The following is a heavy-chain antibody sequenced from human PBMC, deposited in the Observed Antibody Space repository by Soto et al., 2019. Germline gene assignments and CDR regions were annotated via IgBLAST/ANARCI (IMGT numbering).Heavy chain of an antibody. J-gene: IGHJ4*02. CDR3: ARGGLYSSSTGVDY. CDR1: GGSFSGYY. D-gene: IGHD6-6*01. CDR2: INHSGST. Sequence: SETLSLTCAVYGGSFSGYYWSWIRQPPGKGLEWIGEINHSGSTNYNPSLKSRVTISVDTSKNQFSLKLSSVTAADTAVYYRARGGLYSSSTGVDYWGQGTLVTVSS. V-gene: IGHV4-34*01.